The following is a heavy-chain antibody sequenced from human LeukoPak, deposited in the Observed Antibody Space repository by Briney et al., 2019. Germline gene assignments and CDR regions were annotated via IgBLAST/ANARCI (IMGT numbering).Heavy chain of an antibody. J-gene: IGHJ4*02. D-gene: IGHD2-2*02. Sequence: SETLSLTCTVSGGSISSHYWSWIRQPPGKGLEWIGYIYYSGSTNYNPSLKSRVTISVDTSKNQFSLKLSSVTAADTAVYYCARVGWRGVVVVPAAIRRGGFDYWGQGTLVTVSS. V-gene: IGHV4-59*11. CDR1: GGSISSHY. CDR3: ARVGWRGVVVVPAAIRRGGFDY. CDR2: IYYSGST.